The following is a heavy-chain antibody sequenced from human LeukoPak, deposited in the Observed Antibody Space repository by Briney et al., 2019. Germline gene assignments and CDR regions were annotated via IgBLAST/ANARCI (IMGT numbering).Heavy chain of an antibody. CDR2: IIPIFGTA. V-gene: IGHV1-69*13. D-gene: IGHD6-13*01. CDR3: ASAPRYSSSWPNNWFDP. CDR1: GGTFSSYA. J-gene: IGHJ5*02. Sequence: SVKVSCKASGGTFSSYAISWVRQAPGQGLEWMGGIIPIFGTANYAQKFQGRVTITADESTSTAYMELSSLRSEDTAVYFCASAPRYSSSWPNNWFDPWGQGTLVTASS.